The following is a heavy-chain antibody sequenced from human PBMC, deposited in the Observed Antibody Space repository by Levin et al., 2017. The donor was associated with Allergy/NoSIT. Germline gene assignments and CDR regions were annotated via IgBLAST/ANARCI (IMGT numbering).Heavy chain of an antibody. CDR3: AHVGRTGWNDPYWYFDL. Sequence: SGPTLVKPTQTLTLTCTFSGFSLSTSGVGVGWIRQPPGKALEWLALIYWDDDKRYSPSLKSRLTITKDTSKNQVVLTMTNMDPVDTATYYCAHVGRTGWNDPYWYFDLWGRGTLVTVSS. V-gene: IGHV2-5*02. CDR2: IYWDDDK. D-gene: IGHD1-1*01. J-gene: IGHJ2*01. CDR1: GFSLSTSGVG.